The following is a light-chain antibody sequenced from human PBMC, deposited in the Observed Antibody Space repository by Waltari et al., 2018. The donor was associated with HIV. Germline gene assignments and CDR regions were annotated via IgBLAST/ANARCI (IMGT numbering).Light chain of an antibody. CDR1: QKISNY. Sequence: DIQMTQSPSSLSASVGDRVTITCRASQKISNYLNWYQQKPGKAPRLLIYAASTLQSGVPPRFSGSGSGTDFTLTISSLLPEDLATYFCQQSYSTSYSFGQWTKLQIK. CDR2: AAS. V-gene: IGKV1-39*01. CDR3: QQSYSTSYS. J-gene: IGKJ2*03.